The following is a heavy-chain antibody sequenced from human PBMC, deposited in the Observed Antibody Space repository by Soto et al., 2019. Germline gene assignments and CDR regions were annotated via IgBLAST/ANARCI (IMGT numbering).Heavy chain of an antibody. CDR2: IYPGDSDT. J-gene: IGHJ4*02. V-gene: IGHV5-51*01. D-gene: IGHD1-26*01. CDR1: GYSFASHW. CDR3: ARYSGSYWHYLDF. Sequence: GESLKLSCKGSGYSFASHWVARVRQMPEKGLEWIGTIYPGDSDTKYSSAFRGHVTISADTSVSTAYLQWRSLEATDSAIYYCARYSGSYWHYLDFWGQGTLVTVSS.